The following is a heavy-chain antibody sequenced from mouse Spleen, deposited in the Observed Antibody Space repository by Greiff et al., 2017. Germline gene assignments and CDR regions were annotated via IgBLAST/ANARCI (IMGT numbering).Heavy chain of an antibody. Sequence: VKLQESGPGLVAPSQSLSITCTVSGFSLTGYGVNWVRQPPGKGLEWLGMIWGDGSTDYNSALKSRLSISKDNSKSQVFLKMNSLQTDDTARYYCASSLTVVADYYAMDYWGQGTSVTVSS. CDR1: GFSLTGYG. D-gene: IGHD1-1*01. J-gene: IGHJ4*01. CDR2: IWGDGST. V-gene: IGHV2-6-7*02. CDR3: ASSLTVVADYYAMDY.